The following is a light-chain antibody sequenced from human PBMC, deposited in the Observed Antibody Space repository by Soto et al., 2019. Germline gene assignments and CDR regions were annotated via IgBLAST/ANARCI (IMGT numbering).Light chain of an antibody. Sequence: DIQSTQFASSLSASVGDTITITCQASQDIRNYLSWLQQKPGKAPKLLIYDASNLETGVPSRFSGGGSGTDFTFTISSLQPDDFATYYCQHYNSYSESFGQGTKV. V-gene: IGKV1-33*01. CDR1: QDIRNY. J-gene: IGKJ1*01. CDR3: QHYNSYSES. CDR2: DAS.